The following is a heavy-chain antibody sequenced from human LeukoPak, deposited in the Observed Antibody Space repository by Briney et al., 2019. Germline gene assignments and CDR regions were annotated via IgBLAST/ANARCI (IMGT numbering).Heavy chain of an antibody. V-gene: IGHV3-66*01. J-gene: IGHJ5*02. Sequence: PGGSLRLSCAASGFTVSSNYMSWVRQAPGKGLERVSVIYSGGSTYYADSVKGRFTISRDNSKNTLYLQMNSLRAEDTAVYYCAGGYSYGYRWFDPWGQGTLVTVSS. CDR3: AGGYSYGYRWFDP. D-gene: IGHD5-18*01. CDR1: GFTVSSNY. CDR2: IYSGGST.